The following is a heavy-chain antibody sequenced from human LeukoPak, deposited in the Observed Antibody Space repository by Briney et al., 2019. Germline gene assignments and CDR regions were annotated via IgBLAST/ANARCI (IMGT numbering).Heavy chain of an antibody. CDR1: GFTFSSYS. CDR3: ARDFVAAAGTWAP. V-gene: IGHV3-48*01. D-gene: IGHD6-13*01. J-gene: IGHJ5*02. CDR2: ISSTSSTI. Sequence: GGSLRLSCAASGFTFSSYSMNWVRQAPGKGLEWVSDISSTSSTIHYADPVKGRFTISRDNAKNSLYLQMNSLRAEDTAVYYCARDFVAAAGTWAPWGQGTLVTVSS.